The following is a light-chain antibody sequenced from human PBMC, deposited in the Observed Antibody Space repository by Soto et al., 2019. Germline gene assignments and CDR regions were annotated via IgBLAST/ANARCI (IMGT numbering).Light chain of an antibody. J-gene: IGKJ1*01. Sequence: DIQMTQSPSSVSASVGDRVTITCRASQGIGSWLAWYQQKPGKAPKLLIYTASSLQRGVPSRFSGIGSGTDFTLTISSPQPEYGAKSYCEQANSFPWTFGKGTRVEIK. CDR2: TAS. V-gene: IGKV1-12*01. CDR3: EQANSFPWT. CDR1: QGIGSW.